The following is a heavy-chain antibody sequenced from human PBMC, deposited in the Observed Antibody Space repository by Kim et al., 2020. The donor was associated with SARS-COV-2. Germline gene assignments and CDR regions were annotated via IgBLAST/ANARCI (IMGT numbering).Heavy chain of an antibody. Sequence: SETLSLTCAVYGGSFSGYYWSWIRQPPGKGLEWIGEINHSGSTNYNPSLKSRVTISVDTSKNQFSLKLSSVTAADTAVYYCASNLLLLKNYYDSSGYYGPLYWYYGMDVWGQGTTVTVSS. J-gene: IGHJ6*02. V-gene: IGHV4-34*01. CDR1: GGSFSGYY. D-gene: IGHD3-22*01. CDR3: ASNLLLLKNYYDSSGYYGPLYWYYGMDV. CDR2: INHSGST.